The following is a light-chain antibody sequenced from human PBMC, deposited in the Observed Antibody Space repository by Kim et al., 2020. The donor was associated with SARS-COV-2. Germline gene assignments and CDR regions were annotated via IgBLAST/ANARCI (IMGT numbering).Light chain of an antibody. CDR2: QDT. V-gene: IGLV3-1*01. CDR1: KLGDRY. J-gene: IGLJ2*01. CDR3: QAWYRYTVL. Sequence: SYELTQPPSVSVSPGQTASIACSGDKLGDRYVCWYQQKPGQSPVPVIYQDTKRPSGIPEQFSGSRSGNTATLTISGTHAMDEAEYFCQAWYRYTVLFGGG.